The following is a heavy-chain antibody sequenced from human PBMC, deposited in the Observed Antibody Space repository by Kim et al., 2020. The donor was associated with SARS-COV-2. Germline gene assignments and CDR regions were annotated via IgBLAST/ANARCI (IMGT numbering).Heavy chain of an antibody. CDR1: GFTVSSNY. CDR2: IYSGGST. D-gene: IGHD5-12*01. V-gene: IGHV3-66*01. CDR3: ARDSKVATTRRYFDY. J-gene: IGHJ4*02. Sequence: GGSLRLSCAASGFTVSSNYMSWVRQAPGKGLEWVSVIYSGGSTYYADSVKGRFTISRDNSKNTLYLQMNSLRAEDTAVYYCARDSKVATTRRYFDYWGQGTLVTVSS.